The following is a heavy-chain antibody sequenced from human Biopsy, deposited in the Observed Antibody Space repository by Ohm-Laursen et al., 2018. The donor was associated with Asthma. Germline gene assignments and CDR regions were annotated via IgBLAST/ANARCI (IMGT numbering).Heavy chain of an antibody. J-gene: IGHJ6*02. CDR1: GFAFGNYA. D-gene: IGHD3-10*01. V-gene: IGHV3-30*18. CDR3: AKDRFDGSVTSHYYYYGIDV. Sequence: SLGLSCTASGFAFGNYAMYWVRQAPGKGPEWVALISYDGREKGYVDSVKGRFTISRDNFRNTLYVEMSSLRPEDSATYYCAKDRFDGSVTSHYYYYGIDVWGQGTAVTVSS. CDR2: ISYDGREK.